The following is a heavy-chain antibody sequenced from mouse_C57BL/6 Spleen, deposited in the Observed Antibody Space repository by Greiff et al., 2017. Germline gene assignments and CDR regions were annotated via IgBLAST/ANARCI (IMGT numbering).Heavy chain of an antibody. CDR1: GYAFSSYW. D-gene: IGHD1-1*02. J-gene: IGHJ4*01. V-gene: IGHV1-80*01. Sequence: QVQLQQSGAELVKPGASVKISCTASGYAFSSYWMNWVKQSPGKGLEWIGQIYPGGGDTTYNGKFKGKATLTADKSSSTAYMQLSSLTSEDSAVYFCYYDYDAMDYWGQGTSVTVSS. CDR2: IYPGGGDT. CDR3: YYDYDAMDY.